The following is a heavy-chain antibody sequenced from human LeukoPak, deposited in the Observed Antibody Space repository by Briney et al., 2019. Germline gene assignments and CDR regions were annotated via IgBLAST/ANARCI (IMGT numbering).Heavy chain of an antibody. V-gene: IGHV1-18*01. J-gene: IGHJ4*02. CDR1: GYTFMSYG. CDR2: IGAHNGRP. Sequence: ASVKVSCKASGYTFMSYGVTWVRQAPGQGLEWMGLIGAHNGRPNYAQKVQGRVIMTRDPSTSTAYMELQSLTSDDTAVYYCAREKEYCGGDCSVFDSWGQGTLVTVSS. CDR3: AREKEYCGGDCSVFDS. D-gene: IGHD2-21*02.